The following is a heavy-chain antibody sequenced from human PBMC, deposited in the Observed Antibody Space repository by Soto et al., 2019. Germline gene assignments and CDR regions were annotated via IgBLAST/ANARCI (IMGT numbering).Heavy chain of an antibody. CDR1: GGTFSSYA. CDR3: ARGAHRLSRIAARPGFDY. V-gene: IGHV1-69*01. J-gene: IGHJ4*02. D-gene: IGHD6-6*01. Sequence: QVQLVQSGAEVKKPGSSVKVSCKASGGTFSSYAISWVRQAPGQGLEWMGGIIPIFGTANYAQKFQGRVTITADESTGTAYMGLSSLRSEDTAVYYCARGAHRLSRIAARPGFDYWGQGTLVTVSS. CDR2: IIPIFGTA.